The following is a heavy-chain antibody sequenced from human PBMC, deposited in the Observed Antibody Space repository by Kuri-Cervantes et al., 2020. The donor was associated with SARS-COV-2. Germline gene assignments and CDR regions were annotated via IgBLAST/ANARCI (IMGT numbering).Heavy chain of an antibody. D-gene: IGHD3-9*01. V-gene: IGHV1-18*01. CDR1: GYTFTSYD. CDR2: ISAYNGNT. J-gene: IGHJ4*02. CDR3: ARDLRGRGILTGYYSFGY. Sequence: ASVKVSCKASGYTFTSYDINWVRQATGQGLEGMGWISAYNGNTNYAQKLQGRVTMTTDTSTSTAYMELRSLRSNDPAVYYWARDLRGRGILTGYYSFGYWGQGTLVTVSS.